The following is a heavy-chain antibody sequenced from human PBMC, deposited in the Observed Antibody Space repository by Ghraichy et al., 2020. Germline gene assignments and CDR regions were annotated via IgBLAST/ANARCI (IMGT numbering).Heavy chain of an antibody. CDR3: AGDGSRSHGPAAY. CDR2: IRNDGSTQ. D-gene: IGHD3-10*01. Sequence: GGSLRLSCAASGLTFRSYGMHWVRQAPGKGLEWVALIRNDGSTQFYSDSVKGRFTISRDDSKDTLYLQMNSLRAEDTAVYYCAGDGSRSHGPAAYWGQGTLVTVSS. J-gene: IGHJ4*02. CDR1: GLTFRSYG. V-gene: IGHV3-30*02.